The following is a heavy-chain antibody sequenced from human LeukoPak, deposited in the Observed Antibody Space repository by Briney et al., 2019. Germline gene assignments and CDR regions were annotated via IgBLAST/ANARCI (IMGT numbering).Heavy chain of an antibody. CDR3: ARRTIAAAGSDFDY. Sequence: GASVKVSCKASGYTFTSYDINWVRQATGQGLEWMRWMNPNSGNTGYAQKFQGRVTMTRNTSISTAYMELSSLRSEDTAVYYCARRTIAAAGSDFDYWGQGTLVTVSS. CDR2: MNPNSGNT. D-gene: IGHD6-13*01. J-gene: IGHJ4*02. V-gene: IGHV1-8*01. CDR1: GYTFTSYD.